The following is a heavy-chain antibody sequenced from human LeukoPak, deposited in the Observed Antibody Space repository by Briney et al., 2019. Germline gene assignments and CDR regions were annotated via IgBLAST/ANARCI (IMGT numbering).Heavy chain of an antibody. D-gene: IGHD6-13*01. CDR2: ISGDGGST. J-gene: IGHJ4*02. V-gene: IGHV3-43*02. CDR1: GFTFDDYA. Sequence: PGGSLRLSCAASGFTFDDYAMHWVRQAPGKGLEWVSLISGDGGSTFYADSVKGRFTISRDNSKNSLSLQMSSLRSEDTALYFCARESERSGWYDYWGQGTLVTVSS. CDR3: ARESERSGWYDY.